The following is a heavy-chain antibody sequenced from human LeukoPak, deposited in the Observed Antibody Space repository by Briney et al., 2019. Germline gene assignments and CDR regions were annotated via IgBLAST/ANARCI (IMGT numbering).Heavy chain of an antibody. CDR3: ARRDGDNDRGFDC. CDR2: IWYDGSKK. Sequence: GTSLRLSCAASGFILGSYGMHWVRQAPGKGLEWVAVIWYDGSKKHYADSVKGRFTISRDNSKNTLYLQMNSLRAEDTAVYYCARRDGDNDRGFDCWGQGTLVTVSS. V-gene: IGHV3-33*01. J-gene: IGHJ4*02. D-gene: IGHD5-24*01. CDR1: GFILGSYG.